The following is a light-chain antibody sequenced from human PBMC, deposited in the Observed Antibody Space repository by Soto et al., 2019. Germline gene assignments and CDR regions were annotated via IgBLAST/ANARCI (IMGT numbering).Light chain of an antibody. CDR3: CSYGGCSYKYV. CDR2: DVP. V-gene: IGLV2-11*01. CDR1: SSDVGGNNY. J-gene: IGLJ1*01. Sequence: QSDLTQPRSVSGSPGQSVTISSTGPSSDVGGNNYVSLYQQHPGQAPKRMIYDVPKQPSGVPDRFSCSESGNTACLTISGPGAEDEADYYCCSYGGCSYKYVFCAGTKVTVL.